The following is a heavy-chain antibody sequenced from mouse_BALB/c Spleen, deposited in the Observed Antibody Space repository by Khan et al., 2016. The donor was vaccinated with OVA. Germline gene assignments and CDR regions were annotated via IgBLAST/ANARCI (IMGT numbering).Heavy chain of an antibody. J-gene: IGHJ3*01. CDR1: GFNIKDTY. D-gene: IGHD2-13*01. CDR3: ASRYGDPFAF. Sequence: VRLQQSGAELVKPGASVKLSCSASGFNIKDTYIHWMKQRPEQGLEWIGTIGPPNDYSYYPPMFQAKATLTADTSSNTAYLQLSSLTSEDTAVYYCASRYGDPFAFWGQGTLVSVSP. CDR2: IGPPNDYS. V-gene: IGHV14-3*02.